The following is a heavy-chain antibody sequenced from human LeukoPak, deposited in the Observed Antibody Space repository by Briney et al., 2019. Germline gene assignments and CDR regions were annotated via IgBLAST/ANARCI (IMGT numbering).Heavy chain of an antibody. V-gene: IGHV1-2*06. J-gene: IGHJ4*02. CDR3: ARGVRQQLSY. D-gene: IGHD6-13*01. CDR2: INPNSGGT. Sequence: ASVKVSCTASGYTFTSNYIHWVRQAPGQGLEWMGRINPNSGGTNYAQKFQGRVTMTRDTSISTAYMELSRLRSDDTAVYYCARGVRQQLSYWGQGTLVTVSS. CDR1: GYTFTSNY.